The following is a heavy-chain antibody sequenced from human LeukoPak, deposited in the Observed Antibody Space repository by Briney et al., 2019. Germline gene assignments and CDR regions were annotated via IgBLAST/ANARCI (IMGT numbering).Heavy chain of an antibody. CDR1: GGSISSGSYY. D-gene: IGHD6-25*01. CDR3: ARAKQSGGFDY. V-gene: IGHV4-61*02. J-gene: IGHJ4*02. CDR2: IYTSGRT. Sequence: SQTLCLTCTVSGGSISSGSYYWSWIRQPAGKGLEWIGRIYTSGRTNYNLSLKSRVTISVDTSKNQFSLKLSSVTAADTAVYYCARAKQSGGFDYWGQGTLVTVSS.